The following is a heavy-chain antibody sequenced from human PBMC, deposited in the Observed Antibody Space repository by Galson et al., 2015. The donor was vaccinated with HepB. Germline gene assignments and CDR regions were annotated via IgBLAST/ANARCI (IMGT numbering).Heavy chain of an antibody. V-gene: IGHV2-70*01. CDR3: ARIQGDSSHEEAFDI. J-gene: IGHJ3*02. D-gene: IGHD6-19*01. CDR1: GFSLSTSGMC. CDR2: IDWDDDK. Sequence: PALVKPTQTLTLTCTFSGFSLSTSGMCVSWIRQPPGKALEWLALIDWDDDKYYSTSLKTRLTISKDTSKNQVVLTMTNMDPVDTATYYCARIQGDSSHEEAFDIWGQGTMVTVSS.